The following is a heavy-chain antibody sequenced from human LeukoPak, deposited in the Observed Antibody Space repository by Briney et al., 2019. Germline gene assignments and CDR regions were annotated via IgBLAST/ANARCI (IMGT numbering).Heavy chain of an antibody. J-gene: IGHJ5*02. Sequence: GESLKISCKGSGYSFTSYWIGWVRQMPGKGLEWMGIIYPGDSDTKYSPSFQGQVTISADKSISTAYLQWSSLKASDTAMYYCATSYYYGSGSYYYSFDPWGQGTLVTVSS. CDR3: ATSYYYGSGSYYYSFDP. V-gene: IGHV5-51*01. CDR2: IYPGDSDT. D-gene: IGHD3-10*01. CDR1: GYSFTSYW.